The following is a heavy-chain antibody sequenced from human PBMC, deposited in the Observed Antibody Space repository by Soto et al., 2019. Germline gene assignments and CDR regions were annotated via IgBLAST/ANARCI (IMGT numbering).Heavy chain of an antibody. Sequence: GGSLRLSCAASGFTFSSYAMSWVRQAPGKGLEWVSAISRSGGSTYYADSVKGRFTISRDNSKNTLYLQMNSLRAADTAVYYCGKDGSGSYYSNWFDPWGQGTLVTVSS. CDR1: GFTFSSYA. J-gene: IGHJ5*02. D-gene: IGHD3-10*01. CDR2: ISRSGGST. CDR3: GKDGSGSYYSNWFDP. V-gene: IGHV3-23*01.